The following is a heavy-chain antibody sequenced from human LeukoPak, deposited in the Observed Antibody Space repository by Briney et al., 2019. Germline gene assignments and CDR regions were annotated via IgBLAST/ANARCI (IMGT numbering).Heavy chain of an antibody. J-gene: IGHJ4*02. CDR2: IKPDGGHQ. Sequence: GGSLRLSCAASGLAFSDYLMSWVRQAPGKGLEWVANIKPDGGHQNYVDSVKGRFTISRDNAKNSLYLQMNSLRAEHTAVYYCAKSSYGGGLDYWGQGTLVTVSS. D-gene: IGHD5-18*01. CDR1: GLAFSDYL. CDR3: AKSSYGGGLDY. V-gene: IGHV3-7*01.